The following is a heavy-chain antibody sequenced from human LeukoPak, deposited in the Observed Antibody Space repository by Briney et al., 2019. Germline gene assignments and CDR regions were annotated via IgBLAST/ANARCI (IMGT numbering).Heavy chain of an antibody. CDR1: GGSFSGYY. Sequence: SETLSLTCAVYGGSFSGYYWSWIRQPPGKGLEWIGEINHSGSTYYNPSLKSRVTISVDTSKNQFSLKLSSVTAADTAVYYCASQLDSSSWPLGSWFDPWGQGTLVTVSS. CDR2: INHSGST. CDR3: ASQLDSSSWPLGSWFDP. J-gene: IGHJ5*02. D-gene: IGHD6-13*01. V-gene: IGHV4-34*01.